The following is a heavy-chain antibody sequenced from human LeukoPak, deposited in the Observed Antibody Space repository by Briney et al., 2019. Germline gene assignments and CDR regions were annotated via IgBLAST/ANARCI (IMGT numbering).Heavy chain of an antibody. CDR2: ISGSGGST. J-gene: IGHJ4*02. CDR3: AKRGPVNNNYGFDY. V-gene: IGHV3-23*01. CDR1: GFTFSSYA. Sequence: GGSPRLSCAASGFTFSSYAMNWVRQAPGKGLEWVSAISGSGGSTHYADSVKGRFTISRDNSKNTLFLQMNSLRAEDTAVYYCAKRGPVNNNYGFDYWGQGTLVTVSS. D-gene: IGHD4-11*01.